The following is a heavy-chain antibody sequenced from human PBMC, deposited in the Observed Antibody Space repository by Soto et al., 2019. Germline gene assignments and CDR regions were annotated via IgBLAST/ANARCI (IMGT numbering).Heavy chain of an antibody. CDR3: ARGGPVVVVTAALDY. V-gene: IGHV1-46*01. J-gene: IGHJ4*02. D-gene: IGHD2-21*02. CDR1: GDTFTDYY. Sequence: QVQLMQSGAEVKKPGASVKVSCKASGDTFTDYYIHWVRQAPGQGLEWMGTVNPSGGHTTYAQHFLGRVSMTRDTSTRTLYMELTSLTSDDPAIYYCARGGPVVVVTAALDYWGQGTLVTVSS. CDR2: VNPSGGHT.